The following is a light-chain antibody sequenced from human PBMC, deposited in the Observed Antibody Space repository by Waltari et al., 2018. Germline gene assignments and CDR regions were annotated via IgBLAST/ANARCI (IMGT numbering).Light chain of an antibody. CDR1: RSISNF. CDR2: DAS. CDR3: QQSYSTPKT. V-gene: IGKV1-39*01. Sequence: DIQMTQSPSSLSASVGDRVTITCRASRSISNFLNWYQQKPGKAPNLLIYDASSLQSGVPSRFSGSGSGTDFALTITSLQTEDFATYYCQQSYSTPKTFGQGTKVEIK. J-gene: IGKJ1*01.